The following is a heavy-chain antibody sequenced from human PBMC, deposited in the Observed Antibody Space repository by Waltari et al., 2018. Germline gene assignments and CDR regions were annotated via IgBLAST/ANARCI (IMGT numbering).Heavy chain of an antibody. V-gene: IGHV4-39*01. D-gene: IGHD3-16*02. CDR3: ASSPRDMITFGGVIVIRYFQH. CDR1: GGSISSSSYY. J-gene: IGHJ1*01. CDR2: IYYSGST. Sequence: QLQLQESGPGLVKPSETLSLTCTVSGGSISSSSYYWGWIRQPPGKGLEWLGSIYYSGSTYYNPSLKSRVTISVDTSKNQFSLKLSSVTAADTAVYYCASSPRDMITFGGVIVIRYFQHWGQGTLVTVSS.